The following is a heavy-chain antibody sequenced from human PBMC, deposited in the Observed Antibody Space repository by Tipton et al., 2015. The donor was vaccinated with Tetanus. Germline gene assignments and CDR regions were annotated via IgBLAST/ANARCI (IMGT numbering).Heavy chain of an antibody. J-gene: IGHJ5*02. V-gene: IGHV5-51*01. CDR2: IYPGDSDA. Sequence: QLVQSGAAGKKPGESLKISCKVSGHNSRSYWVSWVRQMPGKGLEWMGIIYPGDSDATYNPSFQGQVTISADKSISTAYLQWTSLKPSDSAIYFCARLPKHYSASGSTWGQGSLVTVSS. CDR1: GHNSRSYW. D-gene: IGHD3-10*01. CDR3: ARLPKHYSASGST.